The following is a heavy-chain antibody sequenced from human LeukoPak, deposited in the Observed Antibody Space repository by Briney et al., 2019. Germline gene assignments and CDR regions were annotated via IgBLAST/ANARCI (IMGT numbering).Heavy chain of an antibody. CDR3: ARDLRGNGWFFDY. D-gene: IGHD6-19*01. Sequence: SSETLSLTCTVSGGSISSSSYYWGWIRQPPGKGLEWIGSIYYSASTYYNPSLKSRVTISVDTSKNQFSLKLTSVTAADTAVYYCARDLRGNGWFFDYWGQGTLVTVSS. J-gene: IGHJ4*02. CDR1: GGSISSSSYY. CDR2: IYYSAST. V-gene: IGHV4-39*02.